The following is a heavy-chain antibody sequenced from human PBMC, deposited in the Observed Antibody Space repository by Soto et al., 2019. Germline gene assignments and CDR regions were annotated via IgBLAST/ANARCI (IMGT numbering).Heavy chain of an antibody. CDR1: GYMFTTYG. J-gene: IGHJ4*02. V-gene: IGHV1-18*01. Sequence: QVQLMQSGGEVKMPGASVEVSCKTSGYMFTTYGMSWVRQAPGQGLEWMAWISAYKGNKKYAQKFEGRVTMTTDTSTSTVSMELRDLTSDDTAIYYCARTGGGMAARPLEYWGQGTLVIVSS. CDR3: ARTGGGMAARPLEY. CDR2: ISAYKGNK. D-gene: IGHD6-6*01.